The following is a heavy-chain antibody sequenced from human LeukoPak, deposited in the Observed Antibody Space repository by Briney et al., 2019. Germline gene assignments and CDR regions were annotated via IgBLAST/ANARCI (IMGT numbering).Heavy chain of an antibody. CDR1: GYSISSGYY. CDR3: ARDRGIVATIEWDY. D-gene: IGHD5-12*01. J-gene: IGHJ4*02. CDR2: IYHSGST. V-gene: IGHV4-38-2*02. Sequence: SETLSLTCTVSGYSISSGYYWGWIRQPPGKGLEWIGSIYHSGSTYYNPSLKSRVTISVDTSKNQFSLKLSSVTAADTAVYYCARDRGIVATIEWDYWGQGTLVTVSS.